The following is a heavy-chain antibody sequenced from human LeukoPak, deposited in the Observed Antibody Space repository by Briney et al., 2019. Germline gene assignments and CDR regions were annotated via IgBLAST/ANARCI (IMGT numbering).Heavy chain of an antibody. D-gene: IGHD3-10*01. CDR1: GFTFSSYA. J-gene: IGHJ3*02. CDR2: IRYDGSNK. V-gene: IGHV3-30*02. Sequence: GGSLRLSCAASGFTFSSYAMSWVRQAPGKGLEWVAFIRYDGSNKYYADSVKGRFTISRDNSKNTLYLQMNSLRAEDTAVYYCAKDRTLLARNASDIWGQGTMVTVSS. CDR3: AKDRTLLARNASDI.